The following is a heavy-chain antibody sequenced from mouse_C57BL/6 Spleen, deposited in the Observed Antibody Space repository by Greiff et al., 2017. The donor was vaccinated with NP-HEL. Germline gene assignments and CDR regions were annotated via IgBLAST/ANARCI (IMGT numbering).Heavy chain of an antibody. CDR2: SRNKANDYTT. V-gene: IGHV7-1*01. CDR1: GFTFSDFY. CDR3: AREHYYGSSAMDY. J-gene: IGHJ4*01. D-gene: IGHD1-1*01. Sequence: EVKVVESGGGLVQSGRSLRLSCATSGFTFSDFYMEWVRQAPGKGLEWIAASRNKANDYTTEYSASVKGRFIVSRDTSQSILYLQMNALRAEDTAIYYCAREHYYGSSAMDYWGQGTSVTVSS.